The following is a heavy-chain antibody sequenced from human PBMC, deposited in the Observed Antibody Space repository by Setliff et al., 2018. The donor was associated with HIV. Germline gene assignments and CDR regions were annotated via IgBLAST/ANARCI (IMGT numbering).Heavy chain of an antibody. CDR2: IIPIFGTA. Sequence: ASVKVSCKASGGTFSSYAISWVRQAPGQGLEWMGGIIPIFGTANYAQKFQGRVTITADESTSTAYMELSSLRSEDTAGYYCARSRSSGYYCDYWGQGTLVTVSS. D-gene: IGHD3-22*01. J-gene: IGHJ4*02. CDR1: GGTFSSYA. CDR3: ARSRSSGYYCDY. V-gene: IGHV1-69*13.